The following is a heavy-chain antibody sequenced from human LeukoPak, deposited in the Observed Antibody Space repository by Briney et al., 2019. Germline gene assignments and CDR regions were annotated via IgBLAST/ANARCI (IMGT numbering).Heavy chain of an antibody. CDR2: ISGSGGST. V-gene: IGHV3-23*01. CDR1: GFTFSSYG. CDR3: AKNSGGTCYSHLDY. J-gene: IGHJ4*02. Sequence: GGSLRLSCAASGFTFSSYGMTWVRQAPGKGLEWVSGISGSGGSTYYEDSVKGRFTISRDNSKNTLYLQMNSLRAEDTAVYYCAKNSGGTCYSHLDYWGQGTLVSVSS. D-gene: IGHD2-15*01.